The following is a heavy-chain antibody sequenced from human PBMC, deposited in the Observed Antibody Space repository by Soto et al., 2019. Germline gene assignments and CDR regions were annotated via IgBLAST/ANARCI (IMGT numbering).Heavy chain of an antibody. CDR2: IYSSGSA. Sequence: EVQLVESGGGSVQPGGSLRLSCAASGFTVSSNYMSWFRQAPGRGLEWVSSIYSSGSADYADSVKGRFTISRDNSKNTMYLQMNSLRAEDTAVYYCAAGDYASGSRDYWGQGTLVTVSS. J-gene: IGHJ4*02. D-gene: IGHD3-10*01. CDR3: AAGDYASGSRDY. CDR1: GFTVSSNY. V-gene: IGHV3-66*01.